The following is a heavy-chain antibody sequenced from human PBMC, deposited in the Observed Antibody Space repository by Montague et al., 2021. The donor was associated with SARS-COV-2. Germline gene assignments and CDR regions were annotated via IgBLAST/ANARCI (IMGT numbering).Heavy chain of an antibody. CDR1: GFTLSSYG. J-gene: IGHJ5*02. V-gene: IGHV3-33*01. CDR2: IWYDGSNK. CDR3: ARGTPAAIPYNWFDP. Sequence: SLRLSCAASGFTLSSYGMHWVRQAPGKGLEWVAVIWYDGSNKHYTDSVKGRFTISRDNSKNTLYLQMNSLRVEDTAVYYRARGTPAAIPYNWFDPWGQGTLVTVSS. D-gene: IGHD2-2*01.